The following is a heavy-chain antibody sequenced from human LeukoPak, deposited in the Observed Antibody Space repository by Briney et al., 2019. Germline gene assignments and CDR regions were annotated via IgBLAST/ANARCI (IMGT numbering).Heavy chain of an antibody. CDR2: INPNSGGT. Sequence: ASVKVSCKASGYTFTGYYMHWVRQAPGQGLEWMGRINPNSGGTNYAQKFQGRVTMTRDTSMSTVYMELSRLRSDDTAVYYCARPRRPITGTTGYYFDYWGQGTLVTVSS. J-gene: IGHJ4*02. CDR1: GYTFTGYY. D-gene: IGHD1-7*01. CDR3: ARPRRPITGTTGYYFDY. V-gene: IGHV1-2*06.